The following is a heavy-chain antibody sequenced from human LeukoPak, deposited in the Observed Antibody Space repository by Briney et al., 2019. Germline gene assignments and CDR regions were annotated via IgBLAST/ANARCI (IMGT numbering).Heavy chain of an antibody. CDR2: ISYDGSNK. CDR3: AKGSPLLYYFDY. J-gene: IGHJ4*02. D-gene: IGHD2-8*02. Sequence: PGGSLRLSCAASGFTFSSYGMHWVRQAPGKGLEWVAVISYDGSNKYYADSVKGRFTISRDNSKNTLYLQMNSLRAEDTAVYYCAKGSPLLYYFDYWGQGTLVTVSS. CDR1: GFTFSSYG. V-gene: IGHV3-30*18.